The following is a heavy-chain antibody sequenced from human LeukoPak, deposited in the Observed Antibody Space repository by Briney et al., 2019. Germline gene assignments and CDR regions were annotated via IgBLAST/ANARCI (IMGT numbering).Heavy chain of an antibody. J-gene: IGHJ6*03. V-gene: IGHV4-34*01. Sequence: SETLSLTCAVYGGSFSGYYWSWIRQPPGKGLEWIGEINHSGSTNYNPSLKSRVTISVDTSKNQFSLKLSSVTAADTAVYYCARPGIFGMGRYYYMDVWGKGTTVTISS. CDR2: INHSGST. CDR1: GGSFSGYY. CDR3: ARPGIFGMGRYYYMDV. D-gene: IGHD3-10*02.